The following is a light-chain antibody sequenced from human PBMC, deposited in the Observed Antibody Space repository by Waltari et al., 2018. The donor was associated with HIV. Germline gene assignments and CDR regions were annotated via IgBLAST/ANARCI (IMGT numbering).Light chain of an antibody. CDR1: SSDVGSYNL. CDR2: EVS. V-gene: IGLV2-23*02. CDR3: CSYAGSSTYV. J-gene: IGLJ1*01. Sequence: QSALTQPASVSGSPGQSITISCTGTSSDVGSYNLVSWYQQHPGKAPKLMINEVSKRPSGVSNRFSGSKSGNTASLTISGLQAEDEADYYCCSYAGSSTYVFGTGTKVTVL.